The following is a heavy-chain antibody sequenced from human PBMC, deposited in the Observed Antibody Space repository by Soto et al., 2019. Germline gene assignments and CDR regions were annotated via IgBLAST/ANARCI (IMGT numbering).Heavy chain of an antibody. CDR2: IKQDGSET. J-gene: IGHJ4*02. Sequence: GGSLRLSCAASGFFFSAYWMSWVRQAPGKGLEWVASIKQDGSETYYLDSVKGRFTFSRDNAKNSLYLEMNSPRAEDTAVYYCARESEDLTSNFDYWGQGTMVTVYS. CDR3: ARESEDLTSNFDY. V-gene: IGHV3-7*01. CDR1: GFFFSAYW.